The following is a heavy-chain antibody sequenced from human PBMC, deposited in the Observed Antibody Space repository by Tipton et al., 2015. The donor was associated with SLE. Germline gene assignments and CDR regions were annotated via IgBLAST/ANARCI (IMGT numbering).Heavy chain of an antibody. CDR3: ARGRDGYIY. CDR2: IFYRGNS. J-gene: IGHJ4*02. CDR1: GYSITSNYY. D-gene: IGHD5-24*01. V-gene: IGHV4-59*01. Sequence: LRLSCAVSGYSITSNYYWTWIRQPPGKGLEWIGYIFYRGNSNYNPSLKGRVTMSVDMSKNQFSLRLRSVSAADTAVYYCARGRDGYIYWGQGALVTVPP.